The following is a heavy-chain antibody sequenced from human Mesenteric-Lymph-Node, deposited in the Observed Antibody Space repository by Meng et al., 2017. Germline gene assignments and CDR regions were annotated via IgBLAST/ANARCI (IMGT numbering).Heavy chain of an antibody. J-gene: IGHJ4*02. D-gene: IGHD6-19*01. CDR3: ASFPPPGKQWLVTDY. CDR1: GGSFSGYY. CDR2: INHSGST. Sequence: VHLPEVGGGLLKPPGTLALTWVVYGGSFSGYYWSWIRQPPGKGLEWIGEINHSGSTNYNPSLKSRVTISVDTSKNQFSLKLSSVTAADTAVYYCASFPPPGKQWLVTDYWGQGTLVTVSS. V-gene: IGHV4-34*01.